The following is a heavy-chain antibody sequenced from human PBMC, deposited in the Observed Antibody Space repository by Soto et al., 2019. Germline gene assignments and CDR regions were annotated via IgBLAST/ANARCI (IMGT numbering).Heavy chain of an antibody. CDR2: ISSNGGST. Sequence: PGGSLRLSCSASGFTFSSYAVHWVRQAPGKGLEYVSAISSNGGSTYYADSVKGRFTISRDNSKNTLYLQMSSLRAEDTAVYYWVKDGIALAANALEYFQHWGQGTLVTVSS. J-gene: IGHJ1*01. D-gene: IGHD6-19*01. CDR3: VKDGIALAANALEYFQH. V-gene: IGHV3-64D*08. CDR1: GFTFSSYA.